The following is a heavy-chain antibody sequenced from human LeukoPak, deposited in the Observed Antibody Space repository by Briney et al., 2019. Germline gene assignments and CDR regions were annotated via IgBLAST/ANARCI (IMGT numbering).Heavy chain of an antibody. J-gene: IGHJ5*02. CDR2: IIPILGIA. Sequence: ASVKVSCKASGGTFSSYTISWVRQAPGQGLEWMGRIIPILGIANYAQKFQGRVTITADKSTSTAYMELSSLRSEDTAVYYCARDLVGASGSYPAGWFDPWGQGTLVTVSS. CDR3: ARDLVGASGSYPAGWFDP. V-gene: IGHV1-69*04. D-gene: IGHD1-26*01. CDR1: GGTFSSYT.